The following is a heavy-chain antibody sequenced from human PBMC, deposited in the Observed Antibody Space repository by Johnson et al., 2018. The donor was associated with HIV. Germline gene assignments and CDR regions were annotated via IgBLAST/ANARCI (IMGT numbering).Heavy chain of an antibody. J-gene: IGHJ3*02. CDR2: ISWNSGNI. D-gene: IGHD1-26*01. V-gene: IGHV3-9*01. CDR1: GFTFDDYA. CDR3: ARRDSGSLSFDI. Sequence: EVQLVESGGGLVQPGRSLRLSCAASGFTFDDYAMHWVRQAPGKGLEWVSGISWNSGNIDYADSVKGRFTISRDNAKNSLYLQMNSLRAEDTSLYYCARRDSGSLSFDIWGQGTMVTVSS.